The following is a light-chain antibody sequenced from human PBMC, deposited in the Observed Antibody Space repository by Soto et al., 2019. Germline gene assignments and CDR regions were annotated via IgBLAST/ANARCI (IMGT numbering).Light chain of an antibody. CDR1: DSDIGGYDH. Sequence: QSALTQRASVSASPGQSVAISCTGTDSDIGGYDHVSWYQQHPGKAPKLLIYDVTNRPSGVSSRFSGSKAGRTASLTISGLQTEDEADYYCSSHTSSTALVFGTGTKVTVL. CDR2: DVT. CDR3: SSHTSSTALV. J-gene: IGLJ1*01. V-gene: IGLV2-14*03.